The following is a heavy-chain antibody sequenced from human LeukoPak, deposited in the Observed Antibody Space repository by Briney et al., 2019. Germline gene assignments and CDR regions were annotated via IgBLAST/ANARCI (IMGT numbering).Heavy chain of an antibody. D-gene: IGHD2-2*01. CDR1: GYTFTSYY. J-gene: IGHJ6*03. CDR3: ARETHYCSSTSCPYYYYMDV. CDR2: INPSGGST. V-gene: IGHV1-46*01. Sequence: ASVKVSCKASGYTFTSYYMHWVRQAPGQGLEWMGIINPSGGSTRYAQKFQGRVTMTRDMSTSTVYMELSSLRSEDTAVYYCARETHYCSSTSCPYYYYMDVWGKGTTVTVSS.